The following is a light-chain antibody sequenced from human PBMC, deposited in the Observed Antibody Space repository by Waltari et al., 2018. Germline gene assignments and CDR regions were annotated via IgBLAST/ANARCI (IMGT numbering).Light chain of an antibody. CDR1: QSLLHSSGANY. CDR3: MQALQTPWT. J-gene: IGKJ1*01. Sequence: DIVMTQSPLSLPVTPGEPASISCRSSQSLLHSSGANYLDRYLQEPGQSPQLLIYLGSNRASGVPDRFSGSGSGTDFTLKISRVEAEDVGVYYCMQALQTPWTFGQGTKVEIK. CDR2: LGS. V-gene: IGKV2-28*01.